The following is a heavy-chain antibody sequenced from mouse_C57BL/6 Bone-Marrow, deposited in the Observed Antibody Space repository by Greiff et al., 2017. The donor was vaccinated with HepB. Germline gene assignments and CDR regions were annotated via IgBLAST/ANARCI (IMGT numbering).Heavy chain of an antibody. CDR1: GYTFTSYW. CDR3: ARGVTTVRYFDV. J-gene: IGHJ1*03. CDR2: IDPSDSYT. D-gene: IGHD1-1*01. Sequence: QVQLQQPGAELVKPGASVKLSCKASGYTFTSYWMQWVKQRPGQGLEWIGEIDPSDSYTNYNQKFKGKATLTVDTSSSTAYMQLSSLTSEDSAVYYGARGVTTVRYFDVWGTGTTVTVSS. V-gene: IGHV1-50*01.